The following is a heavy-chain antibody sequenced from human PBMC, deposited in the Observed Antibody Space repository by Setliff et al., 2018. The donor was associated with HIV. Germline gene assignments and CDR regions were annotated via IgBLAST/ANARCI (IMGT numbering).Heavy chain of an antibody. Sequence: SETLSLTCAVYGGSFSNYYWSWIRQPPGKGLEWIGEINHSGSTNYNPSLKSRVTISIDTSKNQFSLKLSSVTAADTAVYYCNIYYYYYMDVWGKGTTVTVSS. CDR3: NIYYYYYMDV. J-gene: IGHJ6*03. CDR1: GGSFSNYY. V-gene: IGHV4-34*03. CDR2: INHSGST.